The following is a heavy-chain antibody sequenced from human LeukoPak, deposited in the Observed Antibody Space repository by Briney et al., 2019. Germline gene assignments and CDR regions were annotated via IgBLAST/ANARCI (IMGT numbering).Heavy chain of an antibody. CDR2: IKQDGSEK. D-gene: IGHD3-10*01. CDR1: GFTFSSYG. J-gene: IGHJ5*02. CDR3: ARDSLWFGEFPNWFDP. V-gene: IGHV3-7*01. Sequence: GGSLRLSCAASGFTFSSYGMHWVRQAPGKGLEWVANIKQDGSEKYYVDSVKGRFTISRDNAKNSLYLQMNSLRAEDTAVYYCARDSLWFGEFPNWFDPWGQGTLVTVSS.